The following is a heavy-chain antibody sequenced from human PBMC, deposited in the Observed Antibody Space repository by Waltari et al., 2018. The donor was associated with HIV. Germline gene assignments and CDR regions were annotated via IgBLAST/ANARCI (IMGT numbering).Heavy chain of an antibody. CDR3: ARGRYCSGGSCYYTVFDP. CDR1: GYTFTSYD. CDR2: MNPNSGNT. J-gene: IGHJ5*02. V-gene: IGHV1-8*01. Sequence: QVQLVQSGAEVKKPGASVKVSCKASGYTFTSYDINWVRQATGQGLEWMGWMNPNSGNTGYAQKFQGRVTMTRNTSISTAYMELSSLRSEDTAVYYCARGRYCSGGSCYYTVFDPWGQGTLVTVSS. D-gene: IGHD2-15*01.